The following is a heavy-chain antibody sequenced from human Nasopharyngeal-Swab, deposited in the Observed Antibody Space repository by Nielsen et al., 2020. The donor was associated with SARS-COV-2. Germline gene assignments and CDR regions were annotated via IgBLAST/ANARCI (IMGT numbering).Heavy chain of an antibody. D-gene: IGHD1-7*01. J-gene: IGHJ4*02. CDR3: ATAYNGNYYWDY. V-gene: IGHV5-51*01. CDR2: MYPRDSDT. CDR1: GYSFSSYW. Sequence: GGYLRRSCKGSGYSFSSYWIGWGRKMPGKGLEWMGIMYPRDSDTRYSPSFQGQVTISSDRSISTAYLQWSSLKASDTAMYYCATAYNGNYYWDYWGQGTLVTVSS.